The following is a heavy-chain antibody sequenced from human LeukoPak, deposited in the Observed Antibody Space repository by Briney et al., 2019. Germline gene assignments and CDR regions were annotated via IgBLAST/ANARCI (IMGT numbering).Heavy chain of an antibody. J-gene: IGHJ4*02. CDR3: ARSPSLYYFEI. Sequence: GGSLRLSCAASGFPVGRSYMTWVRQAPGKGLDWVSTIYSGGPTYYADSVKGRFTISRDNSKNTLYLLMNSLRIEDTAVYYCARSPSLYYFEIWGQGTLVTVSS. CDR2: IYSGGPT. CDR1: GFPVGRSY. V-gene: IGHV3-66*02.